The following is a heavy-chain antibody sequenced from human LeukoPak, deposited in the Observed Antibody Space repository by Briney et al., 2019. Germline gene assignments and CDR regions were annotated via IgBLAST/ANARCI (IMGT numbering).Heavy chain of an antibody. D-gene: IGHD1-26*01. CDR2: ISGSGGST. CDR1: GFTFSSYA. CDR3: AKGNGDYVYWGLDY. V-gene: IGHV3-23*01. J-gene: IGHJ4*02. Sequence: GGSLRLSCAASGFTFSSYAMSWVRQAPGKGLEWVSAISGSGGSTYYADSVKGRFTISRDNSKNTLYLQMNSLRAEDTAVYYCAKGNGDYVYWGLDYWGQGTLVTVSS.